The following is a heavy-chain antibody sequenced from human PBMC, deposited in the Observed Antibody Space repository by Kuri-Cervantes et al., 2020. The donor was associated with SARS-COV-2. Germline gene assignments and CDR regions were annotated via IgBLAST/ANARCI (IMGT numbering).Heavy chain of an antibody. D-gene: IGHD2-2*01. V-gene: IGHV1-69*05. CDR2: IIPIFGTA. J-gene: IGHJ2*01. Sequence: SVKVSCKASGGTFSSYAISWVRQAPGQGLEWMGGIIPIFGTANYAQKFQGRVTITTDESTSTAYMELSSLRSEDTAVYYCASLGYCSSTSCYGWYFDLWGRGTLVTVSS. CDR1: GGTFSSYA. CDR3: ASLGYCSSTSCYGWYFDL.